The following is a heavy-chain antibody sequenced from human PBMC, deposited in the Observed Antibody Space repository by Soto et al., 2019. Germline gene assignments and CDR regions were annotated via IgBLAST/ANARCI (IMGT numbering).Heavy chain of an antibody. D-gene: IGHD5-18*01. Sequence: QVQLVQSGAEVKKPGSSVKVSCKASGGTFSSNASNWVRQAPGQGLEWMGRIIPIFGTTDYAQRFQGRVTITADESTSTAYTELSSLRSQDTAVYYCERTRSRGLNSGYDYWGQGTQVTVSS. CDR3: ERTRSRGLNSGYDY. CDR1: GGTFSSNA. CDR2: IIPIFGTT. J-gene: IGHJ4*02. V-gene: IGHV1-69*01.